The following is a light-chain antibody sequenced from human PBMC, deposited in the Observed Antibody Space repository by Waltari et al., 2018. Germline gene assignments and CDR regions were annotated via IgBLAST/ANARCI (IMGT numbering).Light chain of an antibody. J-gene: IGKJ3*01. Sequence: DIVMTQSPDSLSVSLGERATINCKSSLSILHSSKNKNPLGWYQQKSGQSPKLLIYGASTRESGVPDRFSGSGSGTDFTLTISRLQTEDVAVYYCQQYYSTPFTFGPGTKVDIK. CDR1: LSILHSSKNKNP. CDR2: GAS. CDR3: QQYYSTPFT. V-gene: IGKV4-1*01.